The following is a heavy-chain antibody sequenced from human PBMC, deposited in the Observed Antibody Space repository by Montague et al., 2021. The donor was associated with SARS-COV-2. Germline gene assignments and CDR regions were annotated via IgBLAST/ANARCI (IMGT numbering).Heavy chain of an antibody. D-gene: IGHD5-12*01. Sequence: SETLSLTCTVSGGSISSSSYYWGWIRQPPGKGLGWIGSIYYSGSTYYNPSLKSRVTISVDTSKNQFSLKLSSVTAADTAVYYCARGYSGYEDPTGLDPWGQGTLVTVSS. J-gene: IGHJ5*02. V-gene: IGHV4-39*01. CDR2: IYYSGST. CDR1: GGSISSSSYY. CDR3: ARGYSGYEDPTGLDP.